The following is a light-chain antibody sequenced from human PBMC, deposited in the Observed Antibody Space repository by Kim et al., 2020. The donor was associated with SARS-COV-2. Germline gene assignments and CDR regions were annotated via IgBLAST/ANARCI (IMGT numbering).Light chain of an antibody. J-gene: IGLJ2*01. V-gene: IGLV3-19*01. CDR1: SLKSYY. CDR3: NSRDSSGNHVV. CDR2: GQN. Sequence: SSELTQDPAVSVALGQTVRITCQGDSLKSYYASWYQQKPGQATVIVIYGQNTLLSGIPDRFSGSSLGTPASMTITGAQAEDEAAYYCNSRDSSGNHVVFG.